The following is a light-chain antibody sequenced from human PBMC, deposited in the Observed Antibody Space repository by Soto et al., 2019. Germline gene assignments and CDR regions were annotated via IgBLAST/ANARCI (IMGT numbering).Light chain of an antibody. CDR3: QQYYSTRT. CDR1: QSVLYSSNNKNY. CDR2: WAS. Sequence: DIVMTQSPDSLAVSLGERDTINCKSSQSVLYSSNNKNYLAWYQQKPGQPPKLLIYWASTRGSGVPDRFSGSGSGTDFTLTISSLQAEDVAVYYCQQYYSTRTFGQGTKVEIK. V-gene: IGKV4-1*01. J-gene: IGKJ1*01.